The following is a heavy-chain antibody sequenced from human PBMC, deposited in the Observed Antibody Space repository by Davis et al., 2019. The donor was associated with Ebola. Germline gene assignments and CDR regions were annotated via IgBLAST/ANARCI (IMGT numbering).Heavy chain of an antibody. CDR1: GGSISSGSHY. Sequence: SETLSLTCRVSGGSISSGSHYWGWIRQPPGKGLEWIGYYYYTGSTYYSPSLRSRVTISVDTSKNLFSLKLTTVTAADTAVYYCARGDSYYDPSGYYAGPESPDHWGQGTLVSVSS. D-gene: IGHD3-22*01. V-gene: IGHV4-39*07. J-gene: IGHJ4*02. CDR3: ARGDSYYDPSGYYAGPESPDH. CDR2: YYYTGST.